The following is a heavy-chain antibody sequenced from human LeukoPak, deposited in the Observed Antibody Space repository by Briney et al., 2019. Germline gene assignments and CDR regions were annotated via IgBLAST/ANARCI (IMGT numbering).Heavy chain of an antibody. Sequence: GASVKVSCKASGYTFSGYYIHWVRQGPGQGLEWMGWINPNSGTNYAQNFQGRVTMTRDTSTSTAYMELSRLRSDDTAVYYCAREEQHQRGRHFEYWGQGTLVTVSS. CDR1: GYTFSGYY. V-gene: IGHV1-2*02. D-gene: IGHD6-13*01. CDR3: AREEQHQRGRHFEY. CDR2: INPNSGT. J-gene: IGHJ4*02.